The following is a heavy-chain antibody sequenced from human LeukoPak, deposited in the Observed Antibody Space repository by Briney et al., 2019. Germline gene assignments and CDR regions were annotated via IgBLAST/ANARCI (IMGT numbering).Heavy chain of an antibody. D-gene: IGHD5-12*01. CDR1: GYTFTAYY. J-gene: IGHJ4*02. CDR3: ARARVTTIGSYDY. Sequence: ASVKVSCKASGYTFTAYYIHWVRQAPGQGLEWMGWINPNSGATDYAQKFQGWVTVTRDTSISTAYMELSRLTYDDTAVYYCARARVTTIGSYDYWGQGTLVTVSS. CDR2: INPNSGAT. V-gene: IGHV1-2*04.